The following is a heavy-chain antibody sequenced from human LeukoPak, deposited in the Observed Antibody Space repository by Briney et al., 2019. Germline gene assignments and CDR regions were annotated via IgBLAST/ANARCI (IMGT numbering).Heavy chain of an antibody. V-gene: IGHV3-21*01. CDR1: GFTFSSYS. Sequence: GGSLRLSCAASGFTFSSYSMNWVRQAPGKGLEWVSSISSSSSYIYYADSVKGRFTISRGNAKNSLYLQMNSLRAEDTAVYYCARDLSGSYHNWFDPWGQGTLVTVSS. D-gene: IGHD1-26*01. CDR2: ISSSSSYI. J-gene: IGHJ5*02. CDR3: ARDLSGSYHNWFDP.